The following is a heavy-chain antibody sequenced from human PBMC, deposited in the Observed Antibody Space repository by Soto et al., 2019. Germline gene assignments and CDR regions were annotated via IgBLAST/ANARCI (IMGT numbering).Heavy chain of an antibody. CDR3: ARAYYDRSGYAVDP. D-gene: IGHD3-22*01. V-gene: IGHV4-30-2*03. CDR2: IYYSGST. J-gene: IGHJ5*02. CDR1: VASISSGGYS. Sequence: SETLSLTCPVSVASISSGGYSWSWIRQPPGKGLEWLGSIYYSGSTYYNPSLKSRVTISVDTSKNQSSLKLSSVTAADTAVYYCARAYYDRSGYAVDPWGQGTLVTVSS.